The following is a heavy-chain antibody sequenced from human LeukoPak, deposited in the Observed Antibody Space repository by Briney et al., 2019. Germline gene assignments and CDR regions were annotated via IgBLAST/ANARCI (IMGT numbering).Heavy chain of an antibody. CDR3: AKEDGVLVWLRVGEFDY. Sequence: GGSLRLSCAASGFTFSSSAMSWVRQVPGKGLEWVSGISASGGSTYYADSVKGRFTISRDNSKNTLYLQMNSLRAEDTAVYYCAKEDGVLVWLRVGEFDYWGQGTLVTVSS. V-gene: IGHV3-23*01. CDR2: ISASGGST. D-gene: IGHD5-12*01. J-gene: IGHJ4*02. CDR1: GFTFSSSA.